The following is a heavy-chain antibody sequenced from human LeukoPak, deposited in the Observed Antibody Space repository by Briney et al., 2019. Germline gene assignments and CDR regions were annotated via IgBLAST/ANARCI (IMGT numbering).Heavy chain of an antibody. CDR2: IWYDGNNK. J-gene: IGHJ4*02. Sequence: GGSLRLSCAASVFTFSNHGMHWVRQAPGKAPQRVSVIWYDGNNKYYADSAKGRFTISRDDSKSTLYLQMNSLRAEDTAVYYCARRPRYSSGPVGDYWGQGTLVTVSS. D-gene: IGHD6-19*01. CDR1: VFTFSNHG. CDR3: ARRPRYSSGPVGDY. V-gene: IGHV3-33*01.